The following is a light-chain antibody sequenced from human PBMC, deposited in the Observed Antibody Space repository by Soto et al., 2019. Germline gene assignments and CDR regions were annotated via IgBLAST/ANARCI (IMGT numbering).Light chain of an antibody. CDR2: RNN. J-gene: IGLJ1*01. CDR1: SSNIGSNY. V-gene: IGLV1-47*01. Sequence: QSVLTQPPSASGTPGQRVTISCSGSSSNIGSNYVYWYQQLPGTAPKLLIYRNNQRPSGVPDRFSGSKSGTSASLAISGLRSVDEADYYCAAWDDSLSGHYVFGTGTKLTVL. CDR3: AAWDDSLSGHYV.